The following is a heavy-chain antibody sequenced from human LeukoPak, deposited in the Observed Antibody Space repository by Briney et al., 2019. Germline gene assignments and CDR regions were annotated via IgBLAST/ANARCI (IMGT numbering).Heavy chain of an antibody. V-gene: IGHV3-7*01. CDR2: IKQDGSEK. CDR1: GFTLSSYW. CDR3: ARDAYDSSRYPFDY. D-gene: IGHD3-22*01. Sequence: GGSLRLPCAASGFTLSSYWMGWVRQAPGKGLEWVVNIKQDGSEKYYVDSVKGRFTISRDNAKNSLYLQMNSLRAEDTAVYYCARDAYDSSRYPFDYWGQGTLVTVSS. J-gene: IGHJ4*02.